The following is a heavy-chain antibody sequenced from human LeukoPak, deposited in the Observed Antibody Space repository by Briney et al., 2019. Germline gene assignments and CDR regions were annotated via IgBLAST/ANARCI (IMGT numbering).Heavy chain of an antibody. CDR1: GGTFSSYA. D-gene: IGHD2-2*01. J-gene: IGHJ5*02. CDR3: ARAIVPAATGGWFDP. V-gene: IGHV1-69*04. CDR2: IIPILGIA. Sequence: ASVKVSCKASGGTFSSYAISWVRQAPGQGLEWMGRIIPILGIANYAQKFQGRVTITVDKSTSTAYMELSSLRSEDTAVYYCARAIVPAATGGWFDPWGQGTLVTVSS.